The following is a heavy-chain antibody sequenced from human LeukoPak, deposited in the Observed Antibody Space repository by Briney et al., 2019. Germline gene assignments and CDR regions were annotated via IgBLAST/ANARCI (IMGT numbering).Heavy chain of an antibody. D-gene: IGHD5-24*01. CDR1: GGSISSSSNS. CDR3: ARDYVADGYYFDY. V-gene: IGHV4-30-4*07. Sequence: SETLSLTCTVSGGSISSSSNSWSWFRQPPGKGLEWIGDIYSSGSASYNPSLHSRLLISIDTSKNHFSLELSSVTAADTAVYYCARDYVADGYYFDYWGQGTLVTVSS. J-gene: IGHJ4*02. CDR2: IYSSGSA.